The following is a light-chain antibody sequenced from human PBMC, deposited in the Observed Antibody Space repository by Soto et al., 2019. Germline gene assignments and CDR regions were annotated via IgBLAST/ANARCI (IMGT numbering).Light chain of an antibody. J-gene: IGLJ3*02. CDR2: EVN. V-gene: IGLV2-8*01. CDR1: SSDVGRYNY. CDR3: ASYAGTPWL. Sequence: QSVLTQPPSASGSTGQSVTISCTGTSSDVGRYNYVSWYQQYPGKVPKLMIYEVNKRPSGVPDRFSGSKSGNTASLTVSGLQAEDEADYYCASYAGTPWLFGGGTKLTVL.